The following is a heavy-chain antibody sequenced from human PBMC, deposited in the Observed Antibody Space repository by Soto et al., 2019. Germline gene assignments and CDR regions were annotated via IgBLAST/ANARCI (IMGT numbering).Heavy chain of an antibody. CDR2: ISGSGGST. V-gene: IGHV3-23*01. J-gene: IGHJ4*02. CDR1: GFTFSSYA. CDR3: AKYPTMVRGVPGGYFDY. Sequence: GGSLRLSCAASGFTFSSYAMSWVRQAPGKGLEWVSAISGSGGSTYYADSVKGRFTISRDNSKNTLYLQMNSLRAEDTAVYYCAKYPTMVRGVPGGYFDYWGQGTLVTVSS. D-gene: IGHD3-10*01.